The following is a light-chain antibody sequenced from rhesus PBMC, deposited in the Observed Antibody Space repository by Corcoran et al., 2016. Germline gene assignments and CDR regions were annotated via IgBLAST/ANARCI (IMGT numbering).Light chain of an antibody. CDR2: YAN. CDR3: QQCNSNPLT. Sequence: DIQMSQSPSSLSASVGDRVTITCRASQGISSYLNWYQQKPGKAPKLLIYYANSLASGVPSRFSGSGSGTEFTLTISSLQPEDFATYYCQQCNSNPLTFGGGTKVELK. V-gene: IGKV1-32*02. CDR1: QGISSY. J-gene: IGKJ4*01.